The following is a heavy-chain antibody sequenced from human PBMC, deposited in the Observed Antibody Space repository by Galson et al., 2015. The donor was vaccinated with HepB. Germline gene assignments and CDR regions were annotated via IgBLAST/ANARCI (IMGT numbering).Heavy chain of an antibody. V-gene: IGHV3-23*01. CDR1: GFTFSSYA. D-gene: IGHD5-18*01. J-gene: IGHJ4*02. CDR3: AKGTDTAMVRAPFDY. CDR2: ISSSGVTT. Sequence: SLRLSCAASGFTFSSYAMNWVRQAPGKGLEWVSAISSSGVTTYYADSVKGRFTISRDNSKNTLYLQMNSLRAEDPAVYYCAKGTDTAMVRAPFDYWGRGTLVTVSS.